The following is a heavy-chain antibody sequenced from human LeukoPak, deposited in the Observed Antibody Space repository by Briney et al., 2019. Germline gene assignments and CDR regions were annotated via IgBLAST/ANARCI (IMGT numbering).Heavy chain of an antibody. V-gene: IGHV4-59*01. CDR1: GDSISRFY. CDR2: YTGDT. J-gene: IGHJ3*01. Sequence: SETLSLTCSVSGDSISRFYWSWVRQPPGKGLEWIGYTGDTNYNPSLKSRVTISLDASKSQFSLKLSSVTAADTAMYYCARVNIAVAGDASDVWGRGTMVTVSS. D-gene: IGHD6-19*01. CDR3: ARVNIAVAGDASDV.